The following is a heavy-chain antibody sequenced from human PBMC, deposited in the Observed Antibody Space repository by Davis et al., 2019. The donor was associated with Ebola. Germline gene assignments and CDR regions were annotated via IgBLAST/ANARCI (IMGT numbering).Heavy chain of an antibody. Sequence: PSETLSLTCTVSGGSISRGGSYWTWIRQHPGKGLEWIGYIYYSGSTYYKPSLKSRVTTSLDTSTNQFSLNLYSVTAADTAVYYCARDLRYDSSGYDYYFYMDVWGKGTTVTVSS. CDR1: GGSISRGGSY. CDR3: ARDLRYDSSGYDYYFYMDV. J-gene: IGHJ6*03. CDR2: IYYSGST. V-gene: IGHV4-31*03. D-gene: IGHD3-22*01.